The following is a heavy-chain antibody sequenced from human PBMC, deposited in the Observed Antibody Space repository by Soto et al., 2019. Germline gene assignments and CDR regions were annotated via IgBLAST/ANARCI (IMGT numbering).Heavy chain of an antibody. CDR1: GFTFSSYG. Sequence: QVQLVESGGGVVQPGRSLRLSCAASGFTFSSYGMHWVRQAPGKGLEWVAVISYDGSNKYYADSVKGRFTISRDNSKNTLYRQMNSLRAEATAVYYCAKARQGWYFDYWGQGTLVTVSS. J-gene: IGHJ4*02. D-gene: IGHD6-19*01. CDR2: ISYDGSNK. CDR3: AKARQGWYFDY. V-gene: IGHV3-30*18.